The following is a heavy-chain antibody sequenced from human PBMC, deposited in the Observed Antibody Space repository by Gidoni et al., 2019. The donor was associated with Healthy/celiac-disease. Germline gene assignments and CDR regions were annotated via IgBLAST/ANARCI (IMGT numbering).Heavy chain of an antibody. V-gene: IGHV4-38-2*01. CDR1: GSSISSGYY. J-gene: IGHJ1*01. D-gene: IGHD6-13*01. CDR2: IYHSGST. CDR3: ARGYSSSWYLTEYFQH. Sequence: QVQLQEPAPGLVRLSETLSLTAAVPGSSISSGYYWGWLRQHPGKGLEWIGSIYHSGSTYYNPSLKSRVTISVDTSKNQFSLKLSSVTAADTAVYYCARGYSSSWYLTEYFQHWGQGTLVTVSS.